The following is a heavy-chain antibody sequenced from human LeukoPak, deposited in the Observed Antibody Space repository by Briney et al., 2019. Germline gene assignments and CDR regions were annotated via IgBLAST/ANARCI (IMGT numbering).Heavy chain of an antibody. CDR2: IKQDGNEK. Sequence: GGSLRLSCAASGFTFSSYGMHWVRQAPGKGLEWVANIKQDGNEKYYVDSVKGRFTISRDNAKNSLYLQMNSLRAEDTAVYYCTRVGTIRPNWFDPWGQGTLVTVSS. V-gene: IGHV3-7*01. CDR1: GFTFSSYG. D-gene: IGHD2-21*01. J-gene: IGHJ5*02. CDR3: TRVGTIRPNWFDP.